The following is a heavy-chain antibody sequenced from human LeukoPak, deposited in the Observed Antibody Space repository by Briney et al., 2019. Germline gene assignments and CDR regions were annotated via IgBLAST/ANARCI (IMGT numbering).Heavy chain of an antibody. CDR2: IRYDGSNK. V-gene: IGHV3-30*02. D-gene: IGHD2-15*01. CDR3: AVVVVVGATDDFDL. Sequence: PGGTLRLSCAASGFTFSDFYMTWIRQAPGKGLEWVAFIRYDGSNKYYADSVKGRFTISRDNSKNTFYLQMNSLRVEDTAVYFCAVVVVVGATDDFDLWGQGTRVTVSS. CDR1: GFTFSDFY. J-gene: IGHJ5*02.